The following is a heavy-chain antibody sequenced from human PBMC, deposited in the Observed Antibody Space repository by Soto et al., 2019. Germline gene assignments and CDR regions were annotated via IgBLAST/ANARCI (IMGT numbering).Heavy chain of an antibody. J-gene: IGHJ4*02. CDR3: ARRAVTTYHFFDY. Sequence: LRLSCATSGFTFSSFDMDWVRQAPGKGLEWVSSIHRASTYIYYADSVRGRFTISRDNAKSSLYLQMNSLTVEDTAVYYCARRAVTTYHFFDYWGQGALVTVSS. CDR2: IHRASTYI. CDR1: GFTFSSFD. V-gene: IGHV3-21*06. D-gene: IGHD4-17*01.